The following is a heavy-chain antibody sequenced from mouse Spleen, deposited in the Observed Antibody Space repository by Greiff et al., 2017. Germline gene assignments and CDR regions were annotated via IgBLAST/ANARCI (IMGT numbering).Heavy chain of an antibody. CDR2: INPGSGGT. CDR1: GYSFTNYL. Sequence: LVESGAELVRPGTSVKVSCKASGYSFTNYLIEWVKQRPGQGLEWIGVINPGSGGTNYNEKFKGKATLTADKSSSTAYMQLSSLTSDDSAVYFCARSQTARAWFAYWGQGTLVTVSA. J-gene: IGHJ3*01. D-gene: IGHD3-2*01. V-gene: IGHV1-54*01. CDR3: ARSQTARAWFAY.